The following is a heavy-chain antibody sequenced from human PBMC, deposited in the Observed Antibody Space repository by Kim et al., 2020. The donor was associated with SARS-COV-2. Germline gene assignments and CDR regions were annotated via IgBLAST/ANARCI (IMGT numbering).Heavy chain of an antibody. Sequence: YVKGRFTLSRDNSKNMLFLQMNSLRAEDTAIYYCANVACGVRGVIMPFDSWGQGTLDTVSS. J-gene: IGHJ4*02. V-gene: IGHV3-23*01. CDR3: ANVACGVRGVIMPFDS. D-gene: IGHD3-10*01.